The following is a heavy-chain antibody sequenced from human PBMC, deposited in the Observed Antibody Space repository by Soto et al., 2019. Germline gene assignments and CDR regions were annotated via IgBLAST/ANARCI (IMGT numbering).Heavy chain of an antibody. CDR3: ARDQGYQKYYYYGMYV. J-gene: IGHJ6*02. CDR2: ISSSSSYI. D-gene: IGHD2-2*01. V-gene: IGHV3-21*01. CDR1: GFTFSSYS. Sequence: GGSLRRSCAASGFTFSSYSMNWVRQAPGKGLEWVSSISSSSSYIYYADSVKGRFTISRGNAKNSLYLQMNSLRAEDTAVYYCARDQGYQKYYYYGMYVCGQRTTVIVSS.